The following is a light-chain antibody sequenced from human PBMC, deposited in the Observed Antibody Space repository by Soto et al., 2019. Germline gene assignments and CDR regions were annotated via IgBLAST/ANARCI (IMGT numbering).Light chain of an antibody. CDR3: QTYNSAPKT. CDR1: QGIRNY. Sequence: DIQMTQSPSSLSASVGDRVTITCRASQGIRNYLAWYQQKPGKAPKLLIYGATSLHSGVPSRFSGSGSGTDFTLSINSLQPEDVATYYCQTYNSAPKTFGQGTKVQIK. CDR2: GAT. V-gene: IGKV1-27*01. J-gene: IGKJ1*01.